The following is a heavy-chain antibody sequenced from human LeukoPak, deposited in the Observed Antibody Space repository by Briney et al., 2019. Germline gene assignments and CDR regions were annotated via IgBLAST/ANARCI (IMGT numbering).Heavy chain of an antibody. J-gene: IGHJ3*02. Sequence: GGSLRLSCATTGFSFTDYWMHWVRRAPGKGLVWVSRISGDGGSTEYADSVKGRFAISRDNAKNTLYPQMNSLRAEDTAVYYCAARFRDGLDIWGQGTMVTVSS. V-gene: IGHV3-74*01. CDR2: ISGDGGST. CDR1: GFSFTDYW. CDR3: AARFRDGLDI.